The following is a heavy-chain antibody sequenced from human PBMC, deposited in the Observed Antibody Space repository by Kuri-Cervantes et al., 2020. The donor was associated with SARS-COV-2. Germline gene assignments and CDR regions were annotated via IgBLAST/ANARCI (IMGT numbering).Heavy chain of an antibody. V-gene: IGHV4-39*01. CDR2: IYYSGST. J-gene: IGHJ4*02. CDR1: GGSISSSSYY. Sequence: GSLRLSCTVSGGSISSSSYYWGWIRQPPGEGLEWIGSIYYSGSTYYNPSLKSRVTISVDTSKNQFSLKLSSVTAADTAVYYCARGGRTRNSYYFDYWGQGTLVTVSS. CDR3: ARGGRTRNSYYFDY. D-gene: IGHD3-16*01.